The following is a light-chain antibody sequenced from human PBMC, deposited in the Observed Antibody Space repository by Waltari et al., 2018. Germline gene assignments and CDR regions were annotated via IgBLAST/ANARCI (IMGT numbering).Light chain of an antibody. Sequence: TCRASQGISSYLAWYQQKPGKAPNLLIYAAFTLQSGVPSRFSGSGSATDFTLTISSLQPEDFATYYCQQFNTYPLTFGQGTRLEIK. CDR2: AAF. J-gene: IGKJ5*01. CDR1: QGISSY. V-gene: IGKV1-9*01. CDR3: QQFNTYPLT.